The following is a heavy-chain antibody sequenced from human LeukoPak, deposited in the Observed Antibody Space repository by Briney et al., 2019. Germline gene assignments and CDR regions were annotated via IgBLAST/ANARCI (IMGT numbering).Heavy chain of an antibody. V-gene: IGHV4-4*07. J-gene: IGHJ4*02. Sequence: SETLSLTCTVSGGSISSYYWSWLRQPAGKGLEWIGHIYTSGSTNYNPSLKSRVTMSVDTSKNQFSLKLSSVTAADTAVYYCARVSRIVVVPAASYYFDYWGQGTLVTVSS. D-gene: IGHD2-2*01. CDR3: ARVSRIVVVPAASYYFDY. CDR1: GGSISSYY. CDR2: IYTSGST.